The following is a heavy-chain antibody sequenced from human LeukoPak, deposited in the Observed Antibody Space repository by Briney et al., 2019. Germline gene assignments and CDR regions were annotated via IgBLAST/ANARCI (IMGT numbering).Heavy chain of an antibody. D-gene: IGHD2-2*01. Sequence: GGSLRLSCAASGFTFSSYAMSWVRQAPGKGLEWVSAISGSGGSTYYADSVKGRFTISRDNAKDSLYLQMNSLRAEDTAVYYCARAGCSSTSCYTYYYYYMDVWGKGTTVTVSS. V-gene: IGHV3-23*01. CDR3: ARAGCSSTSCYTYYYYYMDV. CDR2: ISGSGGST. CDR1: GFTFSSYA. J-gene: IGHJ6*03.